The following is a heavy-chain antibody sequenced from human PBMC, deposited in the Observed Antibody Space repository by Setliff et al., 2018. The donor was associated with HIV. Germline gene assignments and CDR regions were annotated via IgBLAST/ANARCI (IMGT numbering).Heavy chain of an antibody. CDR1: GYTFTIYD. Sequence: ASVKVSCKASGYTFTIYDINWVRQATGQGLEWMGWISAYNGNTNYAQKLQGRVTITRDTFASTAYMELSSLRSEDTAVYYCARGSTSSWSYHYMDVWGKGTTVTVSS. CDR3: ARGSTSSWSYHYMDV. D-gene: IGHD6-6*01. V-gene: IGHV1-18*01. CDR2: ISAYNGNT. J-gene: IGHJ6*03.